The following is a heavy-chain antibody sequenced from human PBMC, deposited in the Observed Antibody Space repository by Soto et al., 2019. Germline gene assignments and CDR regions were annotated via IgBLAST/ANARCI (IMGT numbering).Heavy chain of an antibody. V-gene: IGHV4-59*01. Sequence: SETLSLTCTVSGGSISSYYWSWIRQPPGKGLEWIGYIYYSGSTNYNPSLKSRVTISVDTSKNQFSLKLSSVTAADTAVYYCARVRFLEWLLSDSCWFDPWGQGTLVTVSS. J-gene: IGHJ5*02. D-gene: IGHD3-3*01. CDR1: GGSISSYY. CDR3: ARVRFLEWLLSDSCWFDP. CDR2: IYYSGST.